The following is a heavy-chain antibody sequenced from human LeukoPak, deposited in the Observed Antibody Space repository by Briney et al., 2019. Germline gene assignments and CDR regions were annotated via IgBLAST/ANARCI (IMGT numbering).Heavy chain of an antibody. CDR3: ARTTTPHYYGSGSYALGY. CDR1: GFTLSNYA. V-gene: IGHV3-30*03. D-gene: IGHD3-10*01. J-gene: IGHJ4*02. Sequence: PGRSLRLSCAASGFTLSNYAMHWVRQAPGKGLEWVTVISTDGKDKKYADSVKGRFAISRDNSKNTLYLQMSSLSAEDTAVYYCARTTTPHYYGSGSYALGYWGQGTLVTVPS. CDR2: ISTDGKDK.